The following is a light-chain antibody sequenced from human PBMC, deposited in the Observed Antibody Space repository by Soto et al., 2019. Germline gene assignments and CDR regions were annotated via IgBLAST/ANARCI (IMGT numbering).Light chain of an antibody. J-gene: IGLJ1*01. V-gene: IGLV2-14*01. CDR3: SSYTSSSTYV. Sequence: QAALTQRASVSGSPGQSITISCSGTSSDVGGYNYVSWYQQHPGKAPRLMIYEVSNRPSGVSNRFSGSKSGNTASLTISGLQDEEEADYSCSSYTSSSTYVFGTGTKVTV. CDR1: SSDVGGYNY. CDR2: EVS.